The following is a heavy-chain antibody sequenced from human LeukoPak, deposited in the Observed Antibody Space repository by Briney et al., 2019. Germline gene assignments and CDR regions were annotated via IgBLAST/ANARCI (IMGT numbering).Heavy chain of an antibody. J-gene: IGHJ6*03. CDR1: GFTFSAHC. Sequence: GGSLRLSCVVSGFTFSAHCMDWVRQAPGKGLEWVGRINNQGNSCATEYAASVKGRFTISRDDSKNSLYLQMNSLTAEDTAVYYCAKGPLIHMDVWGKGTTVTVSS. CDR2: INNQGNSCAT. D-gene: IGHD2-8*01. CDR3: AKGPLIHMDV. V-gene: IGHV3-72*01.